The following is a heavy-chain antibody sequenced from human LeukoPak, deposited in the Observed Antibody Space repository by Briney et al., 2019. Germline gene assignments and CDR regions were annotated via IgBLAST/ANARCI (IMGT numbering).Heavy chain of an antibody. V-gene: IGHV4-59*08. Sequence: KPSETLSLTCTVSGGSMSGHWWSWIRQSPGEGLEWIGDIFYSGGTNNNSPLKGRLTMSLDTSKNQFSLKLSSVTAADTAMYYCARRNTADASIDFWGQGILVIASS. CDR3: ARRNTADASIDF. CDR2: IFYSGGT. CDR1: GGSMSGHW. D-gene: IGHD2/OR15-2a*01. J-gene: IGHJ4*02.